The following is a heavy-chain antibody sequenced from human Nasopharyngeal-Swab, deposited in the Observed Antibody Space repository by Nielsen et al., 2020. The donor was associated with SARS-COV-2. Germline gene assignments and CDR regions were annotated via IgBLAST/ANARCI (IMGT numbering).Heavy chain of an antibody. V-gene: IGHV4-31*03. J-gene: IGHJ6*02. CDR2: ISYRGST. D-gene: IGHD1-26*01. Sequence: SKTLSLTCTVSGGSINSGDSCWSWIRQHPGKGLEWIGYISYRGSTYYNPSLKSRVTISVDTSKNQVSLNLSSVTAADTAVYYCARDYRGAGYYYYGMDVWGQGTTVTVSS. CDR3: ARDYRGAGYYYYGMDV. CDR1: GGSINSGDSC.